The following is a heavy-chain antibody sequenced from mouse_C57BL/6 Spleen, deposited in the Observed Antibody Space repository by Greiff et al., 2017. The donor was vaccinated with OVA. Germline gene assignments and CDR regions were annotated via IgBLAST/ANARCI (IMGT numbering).Heavy chain of an antibody. D-gene: IGHD2-4*01. J-gene: IGHJ3*01. V-gene: IGHV2-2*01. Sequence: VQLQESGPGLVQPSQSLSITCTVSGFSLTSYGVHWVRQSPGKGLEWLGVLWSGGSTDYNAAFISRLSISKDNSKSQVFFKMNSLQADDTAIYYCARSTMITTGSYWGQGTLVTVSA. CDR3: ARSTMITTGSY. CDR1: GFSLTSYG. CDR2: LWSGGST.